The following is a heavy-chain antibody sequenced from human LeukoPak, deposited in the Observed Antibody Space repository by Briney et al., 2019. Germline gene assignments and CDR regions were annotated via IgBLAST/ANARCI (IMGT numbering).Heavy chain of an antibody. V-gene: IGHV3-30-3*01. CDR1: GFTFSSYA. CDR3: ARDLIAARPGG. CDR2: ISYDGSNK. D-gene: IGHD6-13*01. Sequence: PGGSLRLPCAASGFTFSSYAMHWVRQAPGKGLEWVAVISYDGSNKYYVDSVKGRFTISRDNSKNTLYLQMNSLRAEDTAVYYCARDLIAARPGGWGQGTLVTVSS. J-gene: IGHJ4*02.